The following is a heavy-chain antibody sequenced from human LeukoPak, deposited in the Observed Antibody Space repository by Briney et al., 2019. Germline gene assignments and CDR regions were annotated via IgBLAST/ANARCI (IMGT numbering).Heavy chain of an antibody. J-gene: IGHJ5*02. Sequence: SETLSLTCTVSGGSISSYYWSWIRQPAGKGLEWIGRIYTSGSTNYNPSLKSRVTMSVDTSKNQFSLKLSSVTAADTAVYYCARGRSVLNHRPQFDPWGQGTLVTVSS. D-gene: IGHD1-14*01. V-gene: IGHV4-4*07. CDR3: ARGRSVLNHRPQFDP. CDR2: IYTSGST. CDR1: GGSISSYY.